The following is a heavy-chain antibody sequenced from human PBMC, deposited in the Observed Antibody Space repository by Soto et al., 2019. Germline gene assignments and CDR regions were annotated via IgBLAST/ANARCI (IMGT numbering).Heavy chain of an antibody. V-gene: IGHV1-2*04. D-gene: IGHD3-10*01. J-gene: IGHJ6*02. Sequence: QVQLVQSGAEVKKPGASVKVSCKASGYTFTNYYIHWVRQAPGQGLEWMGWIDGDSGDTKDAQKFQGWVTMTRDTSINTANMKLSRLTSDDTAEDNCARTPNKGRAGVYGMDVWGQGTTVTVSS. CDR3: ARTPNKGRAGVYGMDV. CDR1: GYTFTNYY. CDR2: IDGDSGDT.